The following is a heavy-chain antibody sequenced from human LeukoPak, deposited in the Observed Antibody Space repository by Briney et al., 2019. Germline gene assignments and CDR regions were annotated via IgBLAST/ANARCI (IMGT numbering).Heavy chain of an antibody. J-gene: IGHJ1*01. CDR2: IYTSGST. CDR1: GGSISSYY. D-gene: IGHD1-26*01. CDR3: ARDGRRDIVGATYFQH. V-gene: IGHV4-4*07. Sequence: SETLSLTCTVSGGSISSYYWSWIRQPAGKGLEWIGRIYTSGSTNYNPSLKSRVTISVDKSKSQFSLKLSSVTAADTAVYYCARDGRRDIVGATYFQHWGQGTLVTVSS.